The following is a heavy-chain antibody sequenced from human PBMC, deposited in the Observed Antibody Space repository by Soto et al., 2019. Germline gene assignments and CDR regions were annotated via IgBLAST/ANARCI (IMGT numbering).Heavy chain of an antibody. V-gene: IGHV3-74*03. Sequence: EVQLVESGGGLVQPGGSLRLSCAASGFTFTSYWMHWVRQAPGKGLVWVSHIDSDGSRTTYADSVKGRFTISRDNSNNTLYLQMNSLRAEDTGVYYCARVKGISLFGVTKTSSMDVWGSGTPVSVSS. D-gene: IGHD3-3*01. J-gene: IGHJ6*03. CDR2: IDSDGSRT. CDR1: GFTFTSYW. CDR3: ARVKGISLFGVTKTSSMDV.